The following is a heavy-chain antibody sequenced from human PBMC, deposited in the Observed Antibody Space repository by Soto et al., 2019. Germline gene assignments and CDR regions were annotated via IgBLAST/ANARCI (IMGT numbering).Heavy chain of an antibody. CDR2: ISVYNGFT. V-gene: IGHV1-18*01. D-gene: IGHD6-13*01. CDR3: XREXEGQSSSWPFDY. J-gene: IGHJ4*02. CDR1: GYTFPTYG. Sequence: QVXLVQSGAEVKKPGASVRVSCRASGYTFPTYGIAWVRQAPGQGLEWMGWISVYNGFTHYAQKFRGXXXXTAETXXXXXXXXXXXXXXXXXXXXXCXREXEGQSSSWPFDYWGQGTLVTVSS.